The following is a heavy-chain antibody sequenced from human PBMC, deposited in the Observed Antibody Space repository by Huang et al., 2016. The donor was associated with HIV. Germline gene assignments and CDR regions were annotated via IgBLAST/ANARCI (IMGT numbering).Heavy chain of an antibody. Sequence: LQESGPGLVGPSETLSLTCAVSGDSINSTPFYWGCIRRPPGKALAWIGSIYYSATTYYNPALKRRARIAVDASKNRIFLHLRSVTAADTGVYYCARTGVAVSDDPEYFQHWGQGALVTIS. J-gene: IGHJ1*01. D-gene: IGHD3-3*01. CDR2: IYYSATT. CDR1: GDSINSTPFY. V-gene: IGHV4-39*02. CDR3: ARTGVAVSDDPEYFQH.